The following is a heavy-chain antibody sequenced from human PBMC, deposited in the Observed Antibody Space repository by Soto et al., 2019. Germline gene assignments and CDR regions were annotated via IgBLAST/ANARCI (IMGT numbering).Heavy chain of an antibody. CDR2: IYHSGST. CDR3: ARQRYYYGSGTFDY. D-gene: IGHD3-10*01. Sequence: PSETLSLTCAVSGGSIRSSNWWSWVRQPPGKGLEWIGEIYHSGSTNYHPSLKSRVTISVDKSKNQFSLKLSSVTAADTAVYYCARQRYYYGSGTFDYWGQGTLVTVSS. J-gene: IGHJ4*02. V-gene: IGHV4-4*02. CDR1: GGSIRSSNW.